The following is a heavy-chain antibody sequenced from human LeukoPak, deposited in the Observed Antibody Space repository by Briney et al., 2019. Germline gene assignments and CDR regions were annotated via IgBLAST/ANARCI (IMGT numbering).Heavy chain of an antibody. J-gene: IGHJ4*02. D-gene: IGHD3-3*02. CDR2: IRFDGSNK. Sequence: GGSLRLSCAASEFTFSSYGMHWVHQAPGKGLEWVAFIRFDGSNKYYADSVMGRFTISRDNSKNTLYLQMNSLRAEDTAVYYCAKDHFPYRALCTFDYWGQGTLVTVSS. CDR3: AKDHFPYRALCTFDY. V-gene: IGHV3-30*02. CDR1: EFTFSSYG.